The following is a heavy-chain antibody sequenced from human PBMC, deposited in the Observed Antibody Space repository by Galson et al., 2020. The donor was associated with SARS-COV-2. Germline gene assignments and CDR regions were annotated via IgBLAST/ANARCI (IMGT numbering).Heavy chain of an antibody. Sequence: GESLQISCAASGFSFNLYGMLWVRQAPGKGLEWVSHISYDGGKKNYADSVKGRFTISRDNSKNSLYLQMNTLRPEDTAVYYCAKDWNDEIDQWGQGTLVTVSS. V-gene: IGHV3-30*18. J-gene: IGHJ4*02. CDR1: GFSFNLYG. CDR3: AKDWNDEIDQ. D-gene: IGHD1-1*01. CDR2: ISYDGGKK.